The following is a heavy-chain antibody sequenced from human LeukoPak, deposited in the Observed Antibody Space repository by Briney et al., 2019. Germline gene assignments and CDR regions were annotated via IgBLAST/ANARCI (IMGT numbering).Heavy chain of an antibody. D-gene: IGHD3-10*01. CDR2: ISGSGGST. J-gene: IGHJ4*02. Sequence: QSGGSLRLSCAASGFTFSSYAMSWVRQAPGKGLEWVSAISGSGGSTYYADSVKGRFTISRDNSKNTLYLQMNSLRAEDTAVYYCAKDRGPRSAPSDYWGQGTLVTVSS. V-gene: IGHV3-23*01. CDR1: GFTFSSYA. CDR3: AKDRGPRSAPSDY.